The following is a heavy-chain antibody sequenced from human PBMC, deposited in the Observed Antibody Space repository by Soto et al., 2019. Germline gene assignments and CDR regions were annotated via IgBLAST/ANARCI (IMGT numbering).Heavy chain of an antibody. CDR1: GFTFSSYW. J-gene: IGHJ6*02. CDR3: ARGSTIWFGELLYRIHDYYYYYGMDV. D-gene: IGHD3-10*01. CDR2: INSDGSST. Sequence: HPGGSLRLSCAASGFTFSSYWMHWVRQAPGKGLVWVSRINSDGSSTSYADSAKGRFTISRDNAKNTLYLQMNSLRAEDRDVYYCARGSTIWFGELLYRIHDYYYYYGMDVWGQGTTVTVSS. V-gene: IGHV3-74*01.